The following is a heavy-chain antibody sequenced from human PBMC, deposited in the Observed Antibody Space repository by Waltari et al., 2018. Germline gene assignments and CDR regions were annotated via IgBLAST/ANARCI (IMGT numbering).Heavy chain of an antibody. CDR2: ISYDGSNK. CDR3: AREVAVPNYYYYYMDV. CDR1: GFTFSSYA. Sequence: QVQLVESGGGVVQPGRSLRLSCGASGFTFSSYAMHWVRQAPCKGLEWVAVISYDGSNKYYADSVKGRFTISRDNSKNTLYLQMNSLRAEDTAVYYCAREVAVPNYYYYYMDVWGKGTTVTVSS. D-gene: IGHD2-2*01. J-gene: IGHJ6*03. V-gene: IGHV3-30*01.